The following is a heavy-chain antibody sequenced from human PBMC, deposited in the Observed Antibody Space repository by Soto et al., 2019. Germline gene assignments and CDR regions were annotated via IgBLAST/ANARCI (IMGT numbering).Heavy chain of an antibody. V-gene: IGHV4-39*01. CDR3: ARHASNFDY. Sequence: SETLSLTCTVSGGSISSSSYYWGWIRHPPGKGLEWIGSIYYSGSTYYNPSLKSRVTISVDTSKNQFSLKLSSVTAADTAVYYCARHASNFDYWGQGTLVTVYS. CDR1: GGSISSSSYY. CDR2: IYYSGST. J-gene: IGHJ4*02.